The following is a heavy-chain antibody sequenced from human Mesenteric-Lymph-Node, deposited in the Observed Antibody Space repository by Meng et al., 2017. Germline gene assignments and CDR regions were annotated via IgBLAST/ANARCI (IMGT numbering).Heavy chain of an antibody. D-gene: IGHD4-17*01. CDR2: IYYSGST. J-gene: IGHJ4*02. Sequence: HLQESGPGLVKPSDTLSLTCAVSGYSISSSNWWGWIRQPPGKGLEWIGYIYYSGSTYYNPSLKSRVSMSVDKSQNHFSLRLSSVTAADTAVYYCTTLYGDSISWGQGTLVTVSS. CDR1: GYSISSSNW. CDR3: TTLYGDSIS. V-gene: IGHV4-28*07.